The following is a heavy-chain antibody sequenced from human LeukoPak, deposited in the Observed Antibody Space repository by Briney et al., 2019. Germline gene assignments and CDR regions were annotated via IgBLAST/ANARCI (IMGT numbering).Heavy chain of an antibody. V-gene: IGHV3-21*01. Sequence: GGSLRLSCAASGFTFSSYSMNWVRQAPGKGLEWVSSISSSSSYIYYADSVKGRFTISRDNAKNSLYLQMNSLRAEDTAVYYCARHWEGYCSSTSCYTSYYYMDVWGKGTTVTVSS. CDR1: GFTFSSYS. CDR3: ARHWEGYCSSTSCYTSYYYMDV. D-gene: IGHD2-2*02. CDR2: ISSSSSYI. J-gene: IGHJ6*03.